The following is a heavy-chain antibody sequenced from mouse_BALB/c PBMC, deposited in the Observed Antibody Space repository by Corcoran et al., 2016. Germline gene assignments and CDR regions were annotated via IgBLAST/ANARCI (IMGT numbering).Heavy chain of an antibody. Sequence: EVQLQQSGPELVKPGASVKMSCKASGYTFTDYYMKWVKQSHGKSLVWIGDINPNNGGTSYRQKFKGKATLTVDKSSSTAYMQLNSLTSEDSAVYYWASDYYGTSSFAYWGQRTLVTVSA. D-gene: IGHD1-1*01. V-gene: IGHV1-26*01. CDR2: INPNNGGT. CDR1: GYTFTDYY. J-gene: IGHJ3*01. CDR3: ASDYYGTSSFAY.